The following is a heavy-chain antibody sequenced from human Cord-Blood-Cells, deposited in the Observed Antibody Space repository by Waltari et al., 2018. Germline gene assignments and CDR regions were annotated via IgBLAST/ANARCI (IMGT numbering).Heavy chain of an antibody. D-gene: IGHD5-12*01. J-gene: IGHJ4*02. Sequence: QLQLQESGPGLVKPSETLSLTCTVSGGSISSSSYSWGWIRQPPGKGLEWIGSIYYSGSTYYTPSLKSRVTISVDTSKNQFSLKLSSVTAADTAVYYCARQRRFASGPTVATIDYWGQGTLVTVSS. CDR3: ARQRRFASGPTVATIDY. V-gene: IGHV4-39*01. CDR1: GGSISSSSYS. CDR2: IYYSGST.